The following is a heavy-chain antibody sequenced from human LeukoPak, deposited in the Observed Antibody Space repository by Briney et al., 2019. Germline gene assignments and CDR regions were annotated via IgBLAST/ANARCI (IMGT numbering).Heavy chain of an antibody. J-gene: IGHJ6*02. CDR1: GFTFSSYS. V-gene: IGHV3-21*01. CDR2: ISSSSSYI. D-gene: IGHD5-12*01. CDR3: ARDEEWLDYYGMDV. Sequence: GGSLRLSCAASGFTFSSYSMYWVRQAPGKGLEWVSSISSSSSYIYYADSVKGRFTISRDNAKNSLYLQMNSLRAEDTAVYYCARDEEWLDYYGMDVWGQGTTVTVSS.